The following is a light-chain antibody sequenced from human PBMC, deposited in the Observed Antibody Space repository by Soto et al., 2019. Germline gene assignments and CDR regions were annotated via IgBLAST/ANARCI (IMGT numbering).Light chain of an antibody. CDR1: SSDVGAYDY. J-gene: IGLJ1*01. CDR3: QSYDRSLSGV. CDR2: EVS. V-gene: IGLV2-14*01. Sequence: QSVLTQPASVSGSPGQSITISCTGTSSDVGAYDYVSWYQHHPGKAPKLLIYEVSNRPSGVSSRFSGSKSGNTASLTISGLQAEDEADYYCQSYDRSLSGVFGTGTKLTVL.